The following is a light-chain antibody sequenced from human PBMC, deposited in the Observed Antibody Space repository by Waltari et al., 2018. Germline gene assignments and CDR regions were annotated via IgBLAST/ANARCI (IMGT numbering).Light chain of an antibody. CDR3: QQRSNWPLT. CDR1: QSVSTY. V-gene: IGKV3-11*01. Sequence: EIVLTQSPATLSLSPGERVTLSCRASQSVSTYFAWYQQKPGLAPRLLIYDASNRATGIPARFRGSGSGTDFTLTISSLEPEDFAVYYCQQRSNWPLTFGGGTKVELK. J-gene: IGKJ4*01. CDR2: DAS.